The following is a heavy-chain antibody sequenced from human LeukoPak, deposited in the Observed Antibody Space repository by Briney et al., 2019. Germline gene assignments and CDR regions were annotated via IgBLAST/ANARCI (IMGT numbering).Heavy chain of an antibody. J-gene: IGHJ3*02. D-gene: IGHD4-17*01. CDR3: ARDVSPLRPLPADALDI. Sequence: ASVKVSFKASGYTFPSYYMHWVRQAPGQGLEWMGIIDPSGGSTSYAQQFQGRVTMTRDTSTSTVYIELSNLRSEDTAVLFCARDVSPLRPLPADALDIGGQGIMVTVSS. CDR2: IDPSGGST. CDR1: GYTFPSYY. V-gene: IGHV1-46*01.